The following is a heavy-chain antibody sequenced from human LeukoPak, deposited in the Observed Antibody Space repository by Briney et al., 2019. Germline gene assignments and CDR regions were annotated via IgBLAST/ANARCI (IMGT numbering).Heavy chain of an antibody. CDR1: NYTFTSYG. D-gene: IGHD4-17*01. CDR3: AREGSTTVTTMDY. J-gene: IGHJ4*02. CDR2: MNPNSGNT. V-gene: IGHV1-8*01. Sequence: ASVKVSCKASNYTFTSYGISWVRQATGQGLEWMGWMNPNSGNTGYAQKFQGRVTMTRNTSISTAYMELSSLRSEDTAVYYCAREGSTTVTTMDYWGQGTLVTVSS.